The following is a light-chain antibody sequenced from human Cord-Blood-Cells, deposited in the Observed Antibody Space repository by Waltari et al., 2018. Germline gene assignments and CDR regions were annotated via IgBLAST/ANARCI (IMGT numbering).Light chain of an antibody. Sequence: QSALTQPASVSGSPGQSITISCTGTSSDLGGYHYVSWYQQHPGKAPKLMIYEVSNRPSGVSNRFSGSKSGNTASLTISGLQAEDEADYYCSSYTSSSWVFGGGTKLTVL. CDR3: SSYTSSSWV. CDR2: EVS. CDR1: SSDLGGYHY. V-gene: IGLV2-14*01. J-gene: IGLJ3*02.